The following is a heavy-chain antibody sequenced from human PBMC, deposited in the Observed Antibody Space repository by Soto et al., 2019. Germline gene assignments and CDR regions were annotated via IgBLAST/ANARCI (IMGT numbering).Heavy chain of an antibody. Sequence: QVQLVQSGAEEKKPGASVKVSCKASGYTFTSYAMHWVRQAPGQRLEWMGWINAGNGNTKYSQKFQGRVTITRDTPASTAYMELGSLRSEGTAVYYCARSIVVVTALDYWGQGTLVTVSS. D-gene: IGHD2-21*02. CDR2: INAGNGNT. V-gene: IGHV1-3*05. CDR1: GYTFTSYA. CDR3: ARSIVVVTALDY. J-gene: IGHJ4*02.